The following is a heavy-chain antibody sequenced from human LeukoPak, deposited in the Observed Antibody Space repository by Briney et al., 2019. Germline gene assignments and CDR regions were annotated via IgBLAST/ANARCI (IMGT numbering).Heavy chain of an antibody. J-gene: IGHJ4*02. D-gene: IGHD6-19*01. CDR1: GFTFSSYA. CDR2: TSFDESNK. CDR3: AVVAGRFPPDY. Sequence: GGSLRLSCAASGFTFSSYAMTWVRQAPGKGLEWVAFTSFDESNKLYADSVEGRFTISRDNSKNTLFLQMHNLRGDDTAMYYCAVVAGRFPPDYWGQGTLVTVSS. V-gene: IGHV3-30-3*01.